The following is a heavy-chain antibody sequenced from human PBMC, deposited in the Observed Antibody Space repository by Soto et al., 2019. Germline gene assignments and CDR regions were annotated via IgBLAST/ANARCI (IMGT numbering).Heavy chain of an antibody. J-gene: IGHJ6*02. D-gene: IGHD5-18*01. V-gene: IGHV3-30-3*01. CDR3: AREMSLNTAMVTDYYYGMDV. Sequence: HPGGSLRLSCAASGFTFSSYAMHWVRQAPGKGLEWVAVISYDGSNKYYADSVKGRFTISRDNSKNTLYLQMNSLRAEDTAVYYCAREMSLNTAMVTDYYYGMDVWGQGTTVTVSS. CDR2: ISYDGSNK. CDR1: GFTFSSYA.